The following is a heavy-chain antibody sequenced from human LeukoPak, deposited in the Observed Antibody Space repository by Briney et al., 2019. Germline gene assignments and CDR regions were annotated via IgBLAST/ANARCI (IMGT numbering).Heavy chain of an antibody. Sequence: GGSLRLSCAASGFTFSTYWMHWVRQTPGKGLVWVSRISGDGSATTYADSMKGRFTVSRDNAKNTLYLQMNSLRDEDTALYYCVKSKGYYFDYWGQGTLVTVSS. CDR2: ISGDGSAT. CDR1: GFTFSTYW. J-gene: IGHJ4*02. V-gene: IGHV3-74*01. CDR3: VKSKGYYFDY.